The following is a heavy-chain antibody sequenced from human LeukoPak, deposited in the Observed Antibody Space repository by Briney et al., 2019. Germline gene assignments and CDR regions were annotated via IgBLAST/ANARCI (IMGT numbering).Heavy chain of an antibody. Sequence: GGSLRLSCTASGFTFGDYAMSWFRQAPGKGLEWVGFIRSKAYGGTTEYAASVKDRFTISRDDSKSIAYLQMNSLKTEDTAVYYCTRSDYDFWSGYSNWFDPWGQGTLVTVSS. CDR3: TRSDYDFWSGYSNWFDP. CDR2: IRSKAYGGTT. D-gene: IGHD3-3*01. J-gene: IGHJ5*02. CDR1: GFTFGDYA. V-gene: IGHV3-49*03.